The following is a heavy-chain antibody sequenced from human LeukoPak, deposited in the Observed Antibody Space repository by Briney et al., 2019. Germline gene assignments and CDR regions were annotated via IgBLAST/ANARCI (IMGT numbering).Heavy chain of an antibody. CDR2: MNPNSGNT. V-gene: IGHV1-8*01. CDR3: ARRGSIAVAGQLFYYYYGMDV. D-gene: IGHD6-19*01. Sequence: ASVKVSCKASGYTFTSYDINWVRQATGQGLEWMGWMNPNSGNTGYAQKFQGRVTMIRNTSISTAYMELSSLRSEDTAVYYCARRGSIAVAGQLFYYYYGMDVWGQGTTVTVSS. CDR1: GYTFTSYD. J-gene: IGHJ6*02.